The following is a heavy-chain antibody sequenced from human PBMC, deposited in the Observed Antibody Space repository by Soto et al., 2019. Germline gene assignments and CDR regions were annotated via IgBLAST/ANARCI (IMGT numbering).Heavy chain of an antibody. CDR3: ARSRSGAVPDPLGF. J-gene: IGHJ4*02. V-gene: IGHV3-30-3*01. CDR2: ISKDGSVI. D-gene: IGHD3-10*01. CDR1: GFSFSRFA. Sequence: ESGGGVVQPGGSLRLSCAASGFSFSRFAIHWVRQAPGKGLEWVAVISKDGSVIYYADSVKGRFTISRDNSKSSLFLQVNSLTSEDTAVYHCARSRSGAVPDPLGFWGQGTLVTVSS.